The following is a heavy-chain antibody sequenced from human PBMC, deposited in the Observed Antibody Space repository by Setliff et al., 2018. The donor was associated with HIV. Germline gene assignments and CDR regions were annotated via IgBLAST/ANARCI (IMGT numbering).Heavy chain of an antibody. CDR1: GGSMNANH. D-gene: IGHD6-6*01. CDR3: ARHVGYSSSSLDY. J-gene: IGHJ4*02. Sequence: SETLSLTCTVSGGSMNANHWSWIRQSPGKGPEWIAYIHVSGSTYFNPSLSSRVTISIDTSNNQFSLRLSSVTAADTAVYYCARHVGYSSSSLDYWGQGTLVTVSS. CDR2: IHVSGST. V-gene: IGHV4-59*08.